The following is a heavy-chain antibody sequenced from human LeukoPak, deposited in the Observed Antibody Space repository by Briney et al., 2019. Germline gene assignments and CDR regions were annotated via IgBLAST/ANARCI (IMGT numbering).Heavy chain of an antibody. CDR2: ISGSGGST. CDR1: GFTLSSYA. J-gene: IGHJ4*01. D-gene: IGHD1-26*01. Sequence: PGGSLRLSCAASGFTLSSYAMSWVRQAPGKGLEWVSDISGSGGSTYYADSVKGRFTISRDNSKNTLYIQMNSVRSEDTALYYCAKPSGSGVDYWGQGTRVTVSS. V-gene: IGHV3-23*01. CDR3: AKPSGSGVDY.